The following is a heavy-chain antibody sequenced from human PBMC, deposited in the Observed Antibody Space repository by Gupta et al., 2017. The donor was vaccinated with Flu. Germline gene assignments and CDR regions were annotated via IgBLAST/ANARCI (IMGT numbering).Heavy chain of an antibody. D-gene: IGHD3-22*01. CDR3: TTALAYDSSGTDY. V-gene: IGHV3-15*01. Sequence: GGSLRLSCAASGITFSDAWMSWVRQAPGKGLEWVGRIKSKTDGGTADSAAPVKGRFTISRDDSKTTLFLQMNSLKTEDTAVYYCTTALAYDSSGTDYGGQGTLVTVSS. CDR1: GITFSDAW. CDR2: IKSKTDGGTA. J-gene: IGHJ4*02.